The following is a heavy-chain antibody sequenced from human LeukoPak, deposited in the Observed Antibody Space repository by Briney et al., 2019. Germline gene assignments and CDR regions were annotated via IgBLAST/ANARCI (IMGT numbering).Heavy chain of an antibody. Sequence: SETLSLTCTVSGGSIIGSYWIWIRQSPGGGLEYIGYIYNTVDVNYSPSLKSRVTISIDMSRSQFSLRLKSVTAADTAIYYCARSRNYDSTGYNPTYYFDSWGQGALVTVSS. CDR1: GGSIIGSY. CDR3: ARSRNYDSTGYNPTYYFDS. D-gene: IGHD3-22*01. J-gene: IGHJ4*02. V-gene: IGHV4-59*01. CDR2: IYNTVDV.